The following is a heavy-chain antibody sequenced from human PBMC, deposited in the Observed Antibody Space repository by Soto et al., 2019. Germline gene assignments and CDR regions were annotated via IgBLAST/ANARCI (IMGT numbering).Heavy chain of an antibody. CDR3: ARSTHSSADY. CDR2: INPEGSDK. V-gene: IGHV3-7*05. Sequence: VHLVESGGGLVQPGGSLRLSCAASGFMTRHDWMSWVRQSPGKGLEWVAHINPEGSDKFYVDSVKGRFTVSKDNANNALYLQMNNLRVEDTATYYCARSTHSSADYWGQGTLVAVSS. CDR1: GFMTRHDW. J-gene: IGHJ4*02. D-gene: IGHD3-22*01.